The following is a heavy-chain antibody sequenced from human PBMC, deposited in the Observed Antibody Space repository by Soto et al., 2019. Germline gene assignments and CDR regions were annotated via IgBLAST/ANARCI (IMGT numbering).Heavy chain of an antibody. Sequence: SVKVSCKASGGTFSSYAISWVRQAPGQGLEWMGGIIPIFGTANYAQKFQGRVTITADESTSTAYMELSSLRSEDTAVYYCARGGYGGNAEDYYYGMDVWGQGTTVTVSS. D-gene: IGHD4-17*01. CDR2: IIPIFGTA. J-gene: IGHJ6*02. V-gene: IGHV1-69*13. CDR1: GGTFSSYA. CDR3: ARGGYGGNAEDYYYGMDV.